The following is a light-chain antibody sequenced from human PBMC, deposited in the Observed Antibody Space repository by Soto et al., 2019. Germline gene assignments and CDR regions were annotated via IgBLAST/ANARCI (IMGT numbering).Light chain of an antibody. CDR3: QQRSNWPQIT. J-gene: IGKJ4*01. V-gene: IGKV3-11*01. CDR1: QSVSKY. CDR2: DAS. Sequence: EIVLTQSPATLSLSPGERATLSCRASQSVSKYLAWYQQIPGQAPRLLIHDASNRATGIPARFSGSGSGTDFTLTISTLEPEDFGFYYCQQRSNWPQITFGGGTKVEIK.